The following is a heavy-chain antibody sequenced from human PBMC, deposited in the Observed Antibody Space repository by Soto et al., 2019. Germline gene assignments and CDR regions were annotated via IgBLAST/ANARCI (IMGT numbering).Heavy chain of an antibody. CDR1: SGSISNSDYY. CDR3: VRTVSRWYWAFDI. D-gene: IGHD6-19*01. V-gene: IGHV4-39*01. J-gene: IGHJ3*02. CDR2: IYYSGTT. Sequence: QLQLQESGPGLVKPSETLSLTCTVSSGSISNSDYYWGWVRQPPGKGREWIGSIYYSGTTFDNPSLKIRVTMSVDTSKDQFSLKVTSMTAADTAVYYCVRTVSRWYWAFDIWGQGTMVTVSS.